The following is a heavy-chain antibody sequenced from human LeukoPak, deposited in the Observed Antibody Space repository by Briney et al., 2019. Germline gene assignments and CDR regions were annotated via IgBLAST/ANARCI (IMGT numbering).Heavy chain of an antibody. Sequence: GGSLRLSCAASEFSFSDYGMHWVRQAPGKGLEWVAFIRFDGSEKFYADYAKGRFTISRDNSKNTLYLQMNSLRAEDTAVYYCARGAYYYDSTEPNWFDPWGQGTLVTVSS. CDR2: IRFDGSEK. V-gene: IGHV3-30*02. D-gene: IGHD3-22*01. CDR1: EFSFSDYG. J-gene: IGHJ5*02. CDR3: ARGAYYYDSTEPNWFDP.